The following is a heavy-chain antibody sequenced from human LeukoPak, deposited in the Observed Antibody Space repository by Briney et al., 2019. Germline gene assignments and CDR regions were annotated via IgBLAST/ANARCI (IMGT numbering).Heavy chain of an antibody. J-gene: IGHJ4*02. CDR1: GGSICSYF. V-gene: IGHV4-59*01. D-gene: IGHD3-3*01. CDR2: IYYCGSS. Sequence: PEALSVTCTVSGGSICSYFWSWIRQPPGERLGGDGDIYYCGSSNYIPSLKRRVAISVDTSKTHFSLRLSSVTAADTAVYYCARDRGAKPYDFWSGYYHVDYWGQGTLVTVSS. CDR3: ARDRGAKPYDFWSGYYHVDY.